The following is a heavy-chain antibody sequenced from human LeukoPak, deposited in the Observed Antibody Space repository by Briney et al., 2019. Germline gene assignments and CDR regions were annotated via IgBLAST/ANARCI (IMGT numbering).Heavy chain of an antibody. V-gene: IGHV3-30-3*01. CDR2: ISYDGSNK. CDR1: GFTFSSYA. D-gene: IGHD6-13*01. CDR3: ARDSHSSSWYATLGNWFDP. Sequence: GGSLRLSCAASGFTFSSYAMHWVRQAPGKGLEWVAVISYDGSNKYYADSVKGRFTISRDNSKNTLYLQMNSLRAEDTAVYYCARDSHSSSWYATLGNWFDPWGQGTLVTVSS. J-gene: IGHJ5*02.